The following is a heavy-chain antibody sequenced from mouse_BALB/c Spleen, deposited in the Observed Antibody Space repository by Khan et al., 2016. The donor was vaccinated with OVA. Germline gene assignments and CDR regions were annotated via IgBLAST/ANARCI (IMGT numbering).Heavy chain of an antibody. CDR1: GYIFTDYN. Sequence: QVQLKQSGAELARPGASVKLSCKASGYIFTDYNINWMRQRTGQDLEWIGEIYPGSDNTYYNERFKGKATLTVDKSSSTAYMHLNSLTSEDSAVYFCTREWAAWFPYWGQGTLVTISA. V-gene: IGHV1-77*01. J-gene: IGHJ3*01. CDR3: TREWAAWFPY. CDR2: IYPGSDNT.